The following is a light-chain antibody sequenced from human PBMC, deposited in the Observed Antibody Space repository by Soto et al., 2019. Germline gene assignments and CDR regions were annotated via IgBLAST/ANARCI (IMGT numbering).Light chain of an antibody. V-gene: IGKV3-20*01. J-gene: IGKJ5*01. CDR1: QSVSIH. CDR2: DTS. Sequence: KVMTQSPGSLSVSRGERATLSFRASQSVSIHLAWYQQKPGQAPRLLIYDTSTRATGIPARFSGSGSGTDFTLTISRLEPEDFAVYYCQQFGSSPPRITFGQGTRLEIK. CDR3: QQFGSSPPRIT.